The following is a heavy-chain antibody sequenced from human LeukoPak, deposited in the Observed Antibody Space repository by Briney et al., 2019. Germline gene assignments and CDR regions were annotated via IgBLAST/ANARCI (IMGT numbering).Heavy chain of an antibody. J-gene: IGHJ6*03. CDR3: AKIQSLIVVVLAPYYYYMDV. CDR1: GYTFSSYG. V-gene: IGHV3-30*02. D-gene: IGHD3-22*01. CDR2: IWYDGSNK. Sequence: GGSLRLSCAASGYTFSSYGMHWVRQAPGKGLEWVAVIWYDGSNKYYADSVKGRFTISRDNSKNTLYLQMNSLRAEDTAVYYCAKIQSLIVVVLAPYYYYMDVWGKGTTVTVSS.